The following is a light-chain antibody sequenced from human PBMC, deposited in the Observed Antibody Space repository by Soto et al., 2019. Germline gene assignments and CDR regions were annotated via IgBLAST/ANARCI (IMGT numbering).Light chain of an antibody. Sequence: EIVMTQSPFTLSVSPGQGATLSCRVSQRVGNDLAWYQQKPGQAPRLLIYGASTRATAIPARFSGSGSGTEFTLTISSLQSEDSAVYYCQQYNNWPLTFGGGTKVDIK. J-gene: IGKJ4*01. V-gene: IGKV3-15*01. CDR3: QQYNNWPLT. CDR2: GAS. CDR1: QRVGND.